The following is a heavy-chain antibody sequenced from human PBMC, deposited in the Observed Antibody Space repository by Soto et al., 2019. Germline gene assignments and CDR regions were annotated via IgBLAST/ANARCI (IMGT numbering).Heavy chain of an antibody. CDR1: GFTFSSYA. V-gene: IGHV3-23*01. CDR2: ISGSGGST. Sequence: EVQLLESGGGLVQPGGSLRLSCAASGFTFSSYAMSWVRQAPGKGLEWVSAISGSGGSTYYADSVKGRFTISRDNSKNTLYLQMNSLRAEHTAVYYCAKVAPDYGDYPGWRFYPWGQGTLVTVSS. CDR3: AKVAPDYGDYPGWRFYP. D-gene: IGHD4-17*01. J-gene: IGHJ5*02.